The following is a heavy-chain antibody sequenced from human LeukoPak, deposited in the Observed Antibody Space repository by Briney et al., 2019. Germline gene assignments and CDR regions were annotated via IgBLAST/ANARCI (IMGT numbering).Heavy chain of an antibody. D-gene: IGHD4-17*01. Sequence: ASVKVSCKASGYTFTSYGISWVRQAPGQGLEWMGWISAYNGNTNYAQKLQGRVTMTTDTSTSTAYMELRSLRSDDTAVYYCARPLLGYGDYSYYFDYWGQGTLVTVSS. J-gene: IGHJ4*02. CDR3: ARPLLGYGDYSYYFDY. CDR1: GYTFTSYG. CDR2: ISAYNGNT. V-gene: IGHV1-18*01.